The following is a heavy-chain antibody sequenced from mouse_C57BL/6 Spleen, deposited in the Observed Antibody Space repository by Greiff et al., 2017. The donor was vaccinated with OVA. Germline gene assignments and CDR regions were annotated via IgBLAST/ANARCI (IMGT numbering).Heavy chain of an antibody. Sequence: QVQLQQPGAELVKPGASVKLSCKASGYTFTSYWMHWVKQRPGQGLEWIGMIHPNSGSTNYNEKFKSKATLTVDKSSSTAYMQLSSLTSEDSAVYDCAREIYYDYEDAMDYWGQGTSVTVSS. CDR2: IHPNSGST. CDR3: AREIYYDYEDAMDY. J-gene: IGHJ4*01. CDR1: GYTFTSYW. D-gene: IGHD2-4*01. V-gene: IGHV1-64*01.